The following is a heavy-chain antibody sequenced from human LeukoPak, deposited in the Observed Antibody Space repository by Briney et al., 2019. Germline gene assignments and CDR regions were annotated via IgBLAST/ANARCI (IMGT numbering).Heavy chain of an antibody. D-gene: IGHD6-19*01. Sequence: PGGSLRLSCAASGVTSSDYGMSWVRPAPGKGLGWVSGIIWIGGGTGYTESVKGRVTISRDNAQRSLYLQMSSLRAEDTALYYCAKLAGTGGFDYWGQGSLVTVSS. CDR1: GVTSSDYG. J-gene: IGHJ4*02. V-gene: IGHV3-20*04. CDR3: AKLAGTGGFDY. CDR2: IIWIGGGT.